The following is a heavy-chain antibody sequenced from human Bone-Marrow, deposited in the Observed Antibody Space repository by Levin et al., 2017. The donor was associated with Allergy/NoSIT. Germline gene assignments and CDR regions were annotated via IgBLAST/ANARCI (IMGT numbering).Heavy chain of an antibody. V-gene: IGHV3-15*01. D-gene: IGHD3-3*01. Sequence: GGSLRLSCAASGFTFSNAWMSWVRQAPGKGLEWVGRIKSKTDGGTTDYAAPVKGRFTISRDDSKNTLYLQMNSLKTEDTAVYYCTTSITIFGVVTAYNWNYYFDYWGQGTLVTVSS. CDR2: IKSKTDGGTT. CDR1: GFTFSNAW. J-gene: IGHJ4*02. CDR3: TTSITIFGVVTAYNWNYYFDY.